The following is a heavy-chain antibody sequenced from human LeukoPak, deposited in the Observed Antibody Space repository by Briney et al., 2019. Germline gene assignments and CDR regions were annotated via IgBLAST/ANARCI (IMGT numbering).Heavy chain of an antibody. CDR1: GGSISSYY. J-gene: IGHJ3*02. CDR3: ARARAGTDAFDI. CDR2: IYYSGST. D-gene: IGHD1-1*01. V-gene: IGHV4-59*01. Sequence: SETLSLTCTVSGGSISSYYWSWIRQPPGKGLEWIGYIYYSGSTNYNPSLKSRVTISVDTSKNQFSLKLSSVTAADTAVYYYARARAGTDAFDIWGQGTMVTVSS.